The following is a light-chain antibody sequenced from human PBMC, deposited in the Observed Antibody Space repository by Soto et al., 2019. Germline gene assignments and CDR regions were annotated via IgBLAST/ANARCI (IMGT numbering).Light chain of an antibody. V-gene: IGKV1-17*01. Sequence: DIQMTQSPSSLSASVGDRVTITCRASQAIRNYLGWYQQKPGEAPKRLIYAASTLQGGVPSGFSGSGSGTAFTLTISSLQPEECATYYWLQHKSFPFTFGPGTKVDIK. CDR1: QAIRNY. CDR2: AAS. CDR3: LQHKSFPFT. J-gene: IGKJ3*01.